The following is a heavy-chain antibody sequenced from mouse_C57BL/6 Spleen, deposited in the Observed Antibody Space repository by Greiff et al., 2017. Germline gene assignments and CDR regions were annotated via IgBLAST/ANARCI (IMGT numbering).Heavy chain of an antibody. V-gene: IGHV3-6*01. Sequence: EVQLQESGPGLVKPSQSLSLTCSVTGYSITSGYYWNWIRQFPGNKLEWMGYISYDGSNNYNPSLKNRISITRDTSKNQFFLKLNSVTTEDTATYYCARETAQNAMDYWGQGTSVTVSS. J-gene: IGHJ4*01. CDR1: GYSITSGYY. D-gene: IGHD3-2*02. CDR3: ARETAQNAMDY. CDR2: ISYDGSN.